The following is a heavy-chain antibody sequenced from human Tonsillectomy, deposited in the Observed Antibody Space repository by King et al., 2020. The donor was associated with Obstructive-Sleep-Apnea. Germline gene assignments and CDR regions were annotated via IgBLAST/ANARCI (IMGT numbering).Heavy chain of an antibody. Sequence: VQLVQSGAEVKKPGASVKVSCKASGYTFTSYGISWVRQAPGQGLEWMGWISAYNGNTNYAQKLQGRVTMTTDTSTSTAYMELRSLRSDDTAVYYCARLTYYYGSGSYPSGGMDVWGQGTTVTVSS. CDR1: GYTFTSYG. J-gene: IGHJ6*02. V-gene: IGHV1-18*04. D-gene: IGHD3-10*01. CDR2: ISAYNGNT. CDR3: ARLTYYYGSGSYPSGGMDV.